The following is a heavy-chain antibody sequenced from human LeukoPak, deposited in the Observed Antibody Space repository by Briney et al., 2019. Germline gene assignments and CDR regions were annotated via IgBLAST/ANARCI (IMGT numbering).Heavy chain of an antibody. D-gene: IGHD2-2*01. CDR2: ISSSSSYI. CDR1: GFTFSTYS. J-gene: IGHJ5*02. Sequence: GGSLRLSCAASGFTFSTYSMNWVRQAAGKGLEWVSSISSSSSYIYYADSVKGRFTISGDNAKNSLYLQMNSLRAEDTAVYYCARGPRVCSATSCYPFDPWGQGTLVTVSS. CDR3: ARGPRVCSATSCYPFDP. V-gene: IGHV3-21*01.